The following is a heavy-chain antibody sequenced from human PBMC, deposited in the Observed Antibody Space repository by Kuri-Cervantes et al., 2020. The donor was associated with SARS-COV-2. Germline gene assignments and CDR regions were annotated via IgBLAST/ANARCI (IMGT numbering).Heavy chain of an antibody. Sequence: SGPTLVKPTQPPTLTCTFSGSSLTTSGRHVSWILQPPGKALEWLARIDWDDDKYCSTSLKTRLTISKATSKNQVVLTMTNMDPVDTATYYLVRSPYDFWSGSGGIALNDYWGQGTLVTVSS. CDR2: IDWDDDK. CDR1: GSSLTTSGRH. V-gene: IGHV2-70*04. J-gene: IGHJ4*02. D-gene: IGHD3-3*01. CDR3: VRSPYDFWSGSGGIALNDY.